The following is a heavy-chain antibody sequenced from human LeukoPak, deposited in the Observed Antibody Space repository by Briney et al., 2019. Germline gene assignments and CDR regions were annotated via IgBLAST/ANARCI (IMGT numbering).Heavy chain of an antibody. CDR1: EFTFSSYS. CDR2: ITNSGNSK. D-gene: IGHD6-13*01. J-gene: IGHJ4*02. CDR3: ARDSSSHDY. V-gene: IGHV3-48*01. Sequence: GSLRLSCAASEFTFSSYSMNWVRQAPGKGLEWVSYITNSGNSKSYADSVKGRFTISRDNTKNSLYLQMNGLRAEDTAVYYCARDSSSHDYWGQGTLVTVPS.